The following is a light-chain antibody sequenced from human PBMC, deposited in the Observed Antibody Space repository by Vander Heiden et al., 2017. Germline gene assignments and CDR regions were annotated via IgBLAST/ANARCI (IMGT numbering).Light chain of an antibody. J-gene: IGLJ3*02. CDR2: EVN. CDR1: RSDVGVYNY. V-gene: IGLV2-14*01. CDR3: SSYTSSSTRV. Sequence: GSPGLSTTICCPGTRSDVGVYNYVSWSQQHPGKAPKLMSYEVNKRPSGVSNRFSGSKSGNTASLTISGLQAEDEADYYCSSYTSSSTRVFGGGTKLTVL.